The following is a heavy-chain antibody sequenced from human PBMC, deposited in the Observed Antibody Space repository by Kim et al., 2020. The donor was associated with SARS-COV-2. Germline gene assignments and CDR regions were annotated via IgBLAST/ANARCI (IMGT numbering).Heavy chain of an antibody. V-gene: IGHV4-39*01. CDR2: IYYSGST. J-gene: IGHJ4*02. Sequence: SETLSLTCTVSGGSISSSSYYWGWIRQPPGKGLEWIGSIYYSGSTYYNPSLKSRVTISVDTSKNQFSLKLSSVTAADTAVYYCARQNRHLGELSLGYFDYWGQGTLVTVSS. D-gene: IGHD3-16*02. CDR1: GGSISSSSYY. CDR3: ARQNRHLGELSLGYFDY.